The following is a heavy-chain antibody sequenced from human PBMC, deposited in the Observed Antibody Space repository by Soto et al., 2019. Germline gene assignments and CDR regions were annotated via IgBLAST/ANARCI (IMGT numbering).Heavy chain of an antibody. V-gene: IGHV4-31*03. CDR1: GGSISSGGYY. J-gene: IGHJ4*02. D-gene: IGHD3-22*01. Sequence: QVQLQESGPGLVKPSQTLSLTCTVSGGSISSGGYYWSWIRQHPGKGLEWIGYIYYSGTTYYNPSLMSRVSLSVDTSKHQFSLKLSSVTAADTAVYYCARDTYYYGSSAYYSFDYWGQGTLVTVSS. CDR2: IYYSGTT. CDR3: ARDTYYYGSSAYYSFDY.